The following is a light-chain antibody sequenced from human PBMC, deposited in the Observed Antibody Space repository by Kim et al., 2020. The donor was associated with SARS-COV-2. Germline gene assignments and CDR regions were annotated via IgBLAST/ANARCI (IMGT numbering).Light chain of an antibody. J-gene: IGKJ1*01. CDR1: QSISNW. CDR3: QQYDNSSPWT. Sequence: DIQMTQSPSTLSASVGDSITITCRASQSISNWLAWYQQKPGTAPKLLIFDASNLQAGVPSRFSGSGSGTEFTLTISSLQPVDFASYYCQQYDNSSPWTFGQGTKVDIK. CDR2: DAS. V-gene: IGKV1-5*01.